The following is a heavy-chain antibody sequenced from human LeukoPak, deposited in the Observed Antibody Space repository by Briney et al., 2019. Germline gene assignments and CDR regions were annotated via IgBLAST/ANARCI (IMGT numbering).Heavy chain of an antibody. CDR1: GGSISSSAYY. D-gene: IGHD3-22*01. Sequence: PSETLSLTCSVSGGSISSSAYYWGWIRQPPGQGLEWIGSIYYSGNTYYNPSLKSRVTISVDTSKNQFSLKLSSVTAADTAVYYCARLLRVYYYDSSGLASRVGIFDYWGQGTLVTVSS. J-gene: IGHJ4*02. CDR2: IYYSGNT. CDR3: ARLLRVYYYDSSGLASRVGIFDY. V-gene: IGHV4-39*07.